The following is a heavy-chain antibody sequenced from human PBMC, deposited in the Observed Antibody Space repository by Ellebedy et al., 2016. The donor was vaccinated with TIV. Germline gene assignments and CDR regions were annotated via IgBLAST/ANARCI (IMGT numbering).Heavy chain of an antibody. D-gene: IGHD2-2*01. CDR3: ARGIVVPAVPKWGGFYFDS. CDR2: INPSDGST. CDR1: GYRFTSFY. Sequence: ASVKVSXKASGYRFTSFYIVWVRQAHGQGLEWMGIINPSDGSTTYPQKFQGRVAMTRDTATSTGYMELSSLRSGDTAVYYCARGIVVPAVPKWGGFYFDSWGQGTLVTVSS. V-gene: IGHV1-46*01. J-gene: IGHJ4*02.